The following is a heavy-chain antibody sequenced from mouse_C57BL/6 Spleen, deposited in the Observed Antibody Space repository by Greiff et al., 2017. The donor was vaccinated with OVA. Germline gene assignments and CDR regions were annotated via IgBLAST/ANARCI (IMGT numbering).Heavy chain of an antibody. V-gene: IGHV14-3*01. CDR2: IDPANGNT. D-gene: IGHD1-1*01. Sequence: VQLQQSVAELVRPGASVKLSCTASGFNIKNTYMHWVKQRPEQGLEWIGRIDPANGNTTYAPKFQGKATITADTSSNTAYLQLSSLTSEDTAIYYWAVITTVVADWYFDVWGTGTTVTVSS. CDR1: GFNIKNTY. CDR3: AVITTVVADWYFDV. J-gene: IGHJ1*03.